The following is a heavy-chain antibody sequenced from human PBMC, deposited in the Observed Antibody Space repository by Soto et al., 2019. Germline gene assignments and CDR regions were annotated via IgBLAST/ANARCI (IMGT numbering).Heavy chain of an antibody. D-gene: IGHD3-10*01. CDR1: GFTFINAW. CDR2: IKSKTDGGTT. J-gene: IGHJ4*02. CDR3: TTASKLWFGELLHYDY. Sequence: EVQLVESGGGLVKPGGSLRLSCAASGFTFINAWMSWVRQAPGKGLEWVGRIKSKTDGGTTDYAAPVKGRFTISRDDSKNTLYLQMNSLKTEDTGVYYCTTASKLWFGELLHYDYWGQGTLVTVSS. V-gene: IGHV3-15*01.